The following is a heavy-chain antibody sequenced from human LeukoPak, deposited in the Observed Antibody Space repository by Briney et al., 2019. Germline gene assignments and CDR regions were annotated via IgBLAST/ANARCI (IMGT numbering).Heavy chain of an antibody. J-gene: IGHJ2*01. Sequence: PGGSLRLSCAASGFTFSSYSMNWVRHAPEKGLEWVSSISSSSSYIYYADSVKGRFTISRDNAKNSLYLQMNSLRAEDTAVYYCARGYGDYPYWYFDLWGRGTLVTVSS. CDR3: ARGYGDYPYWYFDL. CDR1: GFTFSSYS. V-gene: IGHV3-21*01. CDR2: ISSSSSYI. D-gene: IGHD4-17*01.